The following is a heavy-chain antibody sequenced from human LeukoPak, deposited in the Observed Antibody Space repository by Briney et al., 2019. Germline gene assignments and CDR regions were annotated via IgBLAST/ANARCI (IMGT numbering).Heavy chain of an antibody. Sequence: PSETLSPTCPVSGGSISSSSYYWGWIRQPPGKGLEWIGSIYYSGSTYYNPSLKSRVTISVDTSKNQFSLKLSSVTAADTAVYYCASRSRWVYDSSGYYFDYWGQGTLVTVSS. CDR1: GGSISSSSYY. CDR2: IYYSGST. V-gene: IGHV4-39*01. CDR3: ASRSRWVYDSSGYYFDY. J-gene: IGHJ4*02. D-gene: IGHD3-22*01.